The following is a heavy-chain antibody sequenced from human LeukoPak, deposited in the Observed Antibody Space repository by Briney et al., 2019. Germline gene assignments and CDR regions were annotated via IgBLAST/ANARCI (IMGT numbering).Heavy chain of an antibody. CDR3: AREWTSSSWPPFDY. V-gene: IGHV4-4*02. CDR1: GGSISSSNW. J-gene: IGHJ4*02. CDR2: IYHSGST. D-gene: IGHD6-13*01. Sequence: PSETLSLTCAVSGGSISSSNWWSWVRQPPGKGLEWIGEIYHSGSTNYNPSLRSRVTISVDTSKNQFSLKLSSVTAADTAIYYCAREWTSSSWPPFDYWGQGTLVTVSS.